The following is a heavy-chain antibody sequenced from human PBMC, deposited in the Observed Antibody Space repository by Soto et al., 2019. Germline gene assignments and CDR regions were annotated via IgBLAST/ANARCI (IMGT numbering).Heavy chain of an antibody. CDR1: GFSFNNYA. D-gene: IGHD4-17*01. CDR3: AKESLPEHYGDTLFDY. Sequence: EVQLLESGGALVRPGGSLRLSCAASGFSFNNYALSWVRQAPGKGLEWVSTFSAGGRAYYAASMQGRFTIARDSSKDTVHLQIRDLRPEDTAVYYCAKESLPEHYGDTLFDYWGQGSRVTVSS. CDR2: FSAGGRA. V-gene: IGHV3-23*01. J-gene: IGHJ4*02.